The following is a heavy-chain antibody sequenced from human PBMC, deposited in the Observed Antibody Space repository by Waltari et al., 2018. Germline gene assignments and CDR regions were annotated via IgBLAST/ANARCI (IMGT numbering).Heavy chain of an antibody. CDR1: GFSLGTYG. CDR3: AKDAFGNTYLDH. D-gene: IGHD3-10*01. V-gene: IGHV3-30*19. Sequence: QVQLVASGGGVVQPGLSLRLYCAASGFSLGTYGMHWVRRAPGKGLGWGELIFFGGGDSFYADAVRGRFTICRDNSKNTLYLDSNSLRLDDTAIYYCAKDAFGNTYLDHWGQGTLVTVSS. J-gene: IGHJ4*02. CDR2: IFFGGGDS.